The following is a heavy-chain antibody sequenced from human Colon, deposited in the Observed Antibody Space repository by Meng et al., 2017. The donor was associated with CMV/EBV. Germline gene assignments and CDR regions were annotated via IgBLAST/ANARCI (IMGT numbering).Heavy chain of an antibody. J-gene: IGHJ4*02. Sequence: GGSLRLSCAASGFTFTQYPMNWVRQAPGKGLEWVSSISYTGSYIDYADSVKGRFTISRDNANNSLYLQMNSLRVEDTAVYYCARAPIAARKGYFDFWGQGALVTVSS. V-gene: IGHV3-21*01. CDR1: GFTFTQYP. CDR3: ARAPIAARKGYFDF. CDR2: ISYTGSYI. D-gene: IGHD6-6*01.